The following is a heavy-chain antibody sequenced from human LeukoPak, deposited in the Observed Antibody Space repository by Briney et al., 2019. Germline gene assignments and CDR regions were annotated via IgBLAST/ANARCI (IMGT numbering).Heavy chain of an antibody. Sequence: ASVKVSCKASGYTFTGYYMHWVRQAPGQGLEWMGWISAYNGNTNYAQKLQGRVTMTTDTSTSTAYVELRSLTSDDTAVYYCARVGAYCTSTSCLDYWGQGTLVTVSS. CDR1: GYTFTGYY. J-gene: IGHJ4*02. D-gene: IGHD2-2*01. CDR2: ISAYNGNT. V-gene: IGHV1-18*04. CDR3: ARVGAYCTSTSCLDY.